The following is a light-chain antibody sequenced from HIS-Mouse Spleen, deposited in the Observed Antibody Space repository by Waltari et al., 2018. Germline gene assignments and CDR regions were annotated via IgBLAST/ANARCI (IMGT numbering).Light chain of an antibody. V-gene: IGLV3-10*01. CDR3: YSTDSSGNHRV. J-gene: IGLJ2*01. CDR2: EDS. CDR1: ALTKKY. Sequence: SYELTQPPSVSVSPGQTARITCPGDALTKKYAYWYQQKSGQAPVLVIYEDSKLPSGIPEGFSGSSSGTMATFTISGAQVEDEADYYCYSTDSSGNHRVFGGGTKLTVL.